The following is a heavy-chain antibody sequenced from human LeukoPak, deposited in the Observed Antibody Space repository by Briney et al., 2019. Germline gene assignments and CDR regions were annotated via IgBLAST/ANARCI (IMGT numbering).Heavy chain of an antibody. D-gene: IGHD3-22*01. CDR3: ARALYYYDSSGYNY. CDR1: GYTFTSYA. CDR2: INTNTGNP. V-gene: IGHV7-4-1*02. Sequence: GASVKVSCKASGYTFTSYAMNWVRQAPGQGLEWMGWINTNTGNPTHAQGFTGRFVFSLGTSVSTAYLQISSLKAEDTAVYYCARALYYYDSSGYNYWGQGTLVTVSS. J-gene: IGHJ4*02.